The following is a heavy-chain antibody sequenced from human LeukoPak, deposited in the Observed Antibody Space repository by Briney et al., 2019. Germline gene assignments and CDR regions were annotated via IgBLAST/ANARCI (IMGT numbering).Heavy chain of an antibody. V-gene: IGHV3-23*01. CDR3: ARDHYYDSSGFSPLDY. CDR1: GFTFSSYA. Sequence: GGSQRLSCAASGFTFSSYAMSWVRQAPGKGLEWVSGIGNSGTTTDYADSVRGRFTISRVNSKNTLYLQMNSQRAEDTAVYYCARDHYYDSSGFSPLDYWGQGTLVTVSS. CDR2: IGNSGTTT. J-gene: IGHJ4*02. D-gene: IGHD3-22*01.